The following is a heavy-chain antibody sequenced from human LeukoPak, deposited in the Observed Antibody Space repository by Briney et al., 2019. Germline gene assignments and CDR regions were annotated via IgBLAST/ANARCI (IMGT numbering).Heavy chain of an antibody. V-gene: IGHV3-53*05. CDR3: AKPGVAGYTSPPDY. Sequence: GGSLRLSCAASEFSVGSNYMTWVRQAPGKGLEWVSLIYSGGSTYYADSVKGRFTISRDNSKNTLYLQMNSLRAEDTALYYCAKPGVAGYTSPPDYWGQGTLVTVSS. CDR1: EFSVGSNY. J-gene: IGHJ4*02. CDR2: IYSGGST. D-gene: IGHD5-24*01.